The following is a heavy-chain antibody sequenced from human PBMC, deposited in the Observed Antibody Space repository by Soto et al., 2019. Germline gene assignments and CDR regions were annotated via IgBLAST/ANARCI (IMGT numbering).Heavy chain of an antibody. D-gene: IGHD3-22*01. J-gene: IGHJ6*02. Sequence: GGSLRLSCAASGFTFSSYAMSWVRQAPGKGLEWVSGISGSGGSTYYADSVKGRFTISRDNSKNTLYLQINSLRAEDTAVYYCAKAVPRIVVVITDYYYGMDVWGQGTTVTVSS. CDR3: AKAVPRIVVVITDYYYGMDV. CDR2: ISGSGGST. CDR1: GFTFSSYA. V-gene: IGHV3-23*01.